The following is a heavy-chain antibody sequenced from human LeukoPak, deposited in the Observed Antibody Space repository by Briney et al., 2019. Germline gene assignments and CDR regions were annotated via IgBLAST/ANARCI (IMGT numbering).Heavy chain of an antibody. CDR3: ARLDEIAVAGKGGFDY. J-gene: IGHJ4*02. D-gene: IGHD6-19*01. Sequence: ASVKVSCKASGYTFTSYDINWVRQATGQGLEWMGWMNPNSGNTGYAQKFQGRVTITADKSTSTAYMELSSLRSEDTAVYYCARLDEIAVAGKGGFDYWGQGTLVTVSS. V-gene: IGHV1-8*01. CDR2: MNPNSGNT. CDR1: GYTFTSYD.